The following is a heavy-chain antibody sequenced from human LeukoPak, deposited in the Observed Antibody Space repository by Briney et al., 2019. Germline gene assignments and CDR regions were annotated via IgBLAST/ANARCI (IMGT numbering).Heavy chain of an antibody. CDR2: IYYSGST. Sequence: PSETLSLTCTVSGGSISSGGYYWSWIRQHPGKGLEWIGYIYYSGSTYYNPSLKSRVTISVDTSKNQFSLKLSSVTAADTAVYYCARDNPSGYSGYDDAFDIWGQGTMVTVSS. V-gene: IGHV4-31*03. CDR1: GGSISSGGYY. CDR3: ARDNPSGYSGYDDAFDI. D-gene: IGHD5-12*01. J-gene: IGHJ3*02.